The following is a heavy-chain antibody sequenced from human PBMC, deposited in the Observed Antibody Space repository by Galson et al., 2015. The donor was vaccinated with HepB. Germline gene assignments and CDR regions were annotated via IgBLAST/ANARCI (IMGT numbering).Heavy chain of an antibody. Sequence: SLRLSCAASGFTFSSYDMHWVRQATGKGLEWVSAIGTAGDTYYPGSVKGRFTISRENAKNSLYLQMNSLRAGDTAVYYCARGGHYYDSSGYVNWYFDLWGRGTLVTVSS. J-gene: IGHJ2*01. D-gene: IGHD3-22*01. CDR1: GFTFSSYD. CDR2: IGTAGDT. V-gene: IGHV3-13*01. CDR3: ARGGHYYDSSGYVNWYFDL.